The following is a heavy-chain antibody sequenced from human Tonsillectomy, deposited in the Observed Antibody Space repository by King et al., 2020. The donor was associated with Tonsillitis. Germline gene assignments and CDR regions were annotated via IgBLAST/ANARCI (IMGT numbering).Heavy chain of an antibody. J-gene: IGHJ6*02. CDR2: FDPEDGET. D-gene: IGHD3-10*01. V-gene: IGHV1-24*01. CDR3: ATGEEVMVRGVYYYYYGMDV. CDR1: GYTLTELS. Sequence: QLVQSGAEVKKPGASVKVSCKVSGYTLTELSMHWARQAPGKGLEWMGGFDPEDGETIYAQKFQGRVTMTEDTSTDTAYMELSSLRSEDTAVYYCATGEEVMVRGVYYYYYGMDVWGQGTTVTVSS.